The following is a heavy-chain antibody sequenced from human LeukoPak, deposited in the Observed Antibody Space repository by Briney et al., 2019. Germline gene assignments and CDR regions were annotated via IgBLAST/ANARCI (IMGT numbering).Heavy chain of an antibody. D-gene: IGHD5-12*01. CDR2: ISSSSSTI. CDR3: ARDPLGYSGYDSEGYFDY. V-gene: IGHV3-48*04. CDR1: GFTFSSYS. Sequence: GGSLRLSCAASGFTFSSYSMNWVRQAPGKGLEWVSYISSSSSTIYYADSVKGRFTISRDNAKNSLYLQMNSLRAEDTAVYYCARDPLGYSGYDSEGYFDYWGQGTLVTVSS. J-gene: IGHJ4*02.